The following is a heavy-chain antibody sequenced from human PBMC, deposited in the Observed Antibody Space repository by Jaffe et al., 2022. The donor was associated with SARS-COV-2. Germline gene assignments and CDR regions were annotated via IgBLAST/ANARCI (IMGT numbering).Heavy chain of an antibody. CDR3: ARQKTATWEYDYVWGSYRLPQQDLVY. J-gene: IGHJ4*02. D-gene: IGHD3-16*02. V-gene: IGHV3-23*04. CDR1: GFTFSSYA. Sequence: EVQLVESGGGLVQPGGSLRLSCAASGFTFSSYAMSWVRQAPGKGLEWVSAISGSGGSTYYADSVKGRFTISRDNSKNTLYLQMNSLRAEDTAVYYCARQKTATWEYDYVWGSYRLPQQDLVYWGQGTLVTVSS. CDR2: ISGSGGST.